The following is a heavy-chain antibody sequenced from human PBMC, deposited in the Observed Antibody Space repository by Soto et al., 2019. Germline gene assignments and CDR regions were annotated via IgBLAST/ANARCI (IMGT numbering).Heavy chain of an antibody. D-gene: IGHD2-2*01. CDR2: IYYSGST. J-gene: IGHJ6*02. CDR1: GGSISSGDYY. CDR3: ASLRLGYCSSTDCYQKPYYYTGMGV. Sequence: QVQLQESGPGLVKPSQTLSLTCTVSGGSISSGDYYWSWIRQPPGKGLEWIGYIYYSGSTEYNPSLKSRVTISVDTSENQFSLKLSSVTAADTAVYYCASLRLGYCSSTDCYQKPYYYTGMGVWGQGTTVTVSS. V-gene: IGHV4-30-4*01.